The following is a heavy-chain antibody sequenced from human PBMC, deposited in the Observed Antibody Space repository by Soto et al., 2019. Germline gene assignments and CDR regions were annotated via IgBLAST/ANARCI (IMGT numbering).Heavy chain of an antibody. CDR2: MNPTSGST. CDR3: ARDGSMYYYGSGSYYKDPYYFDY. Sequence: GASVKVSCKASGYTFSSYFMHWVRRAPGQGLEWMGVMNPTSGSTSYAQNFQGRFTMTRDTSTSTAYMELSSLTSEDTAVYYCARDGSMYYYGSGSYYKDPYYFDYWGQGTLVTVSS. CDR1: GYTFSSYF. V-gene: IGHV1-46*01. D-gene: IGHD3-10*01. J-gene: IGHJ4*02.